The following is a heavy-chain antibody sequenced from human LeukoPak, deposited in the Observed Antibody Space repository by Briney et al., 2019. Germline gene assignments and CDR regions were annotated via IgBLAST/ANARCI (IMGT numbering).Heavy chain of an antibody. CDR2: IYYSGST. CDR1: GRSISSGGYY. CDR3: ARDTMVRGKGAFDI. V-gene: IGHV4-31*03. Sequence: PSQTLSLTCTVSGRSISSGGYYWSWIRQHPGKGLEWIGYIYYSGSTYYNPSLKSRVTISVDTSKNQFSLKLSSVTAADTAVYYCARDTMVRGKGAFDIWGQGTMVTVSS. D-gene: IGHD3-10*01. J-gene: IGHJ3*02.